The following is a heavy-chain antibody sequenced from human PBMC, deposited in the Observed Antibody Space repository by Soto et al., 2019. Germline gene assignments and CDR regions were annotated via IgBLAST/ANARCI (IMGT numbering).Heavy chain of an antibody. Sequence: EAQLLESGGGLVQPGESLTLSCVASHFAFNIDAMTWVRPAPGKGLEWVSSLSGSGSSIYYADSVKGRFTITSHKSKKTLYLQMNSMRAEDTAVYWCGRDNWNGAYYCLYVWGQGTTVTVS. CDR1: HFAFNIDA. CDR3: GRDNWNGAYYCLYV. J-gene: IGHJ6*02. CDR2: LSGSGSSI. D-gene: IGHD1-20*01. V-gene: IGHV3-23*01.